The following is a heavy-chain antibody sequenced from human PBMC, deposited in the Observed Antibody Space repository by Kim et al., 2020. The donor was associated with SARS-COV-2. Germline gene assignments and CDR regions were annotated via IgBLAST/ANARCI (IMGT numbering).Heavy chain of an antibody. CDR3: ARGLVSDFSYYFYY. CDR1: GGTFSSYA. J-gene: IGHJ4*02. CDR2: IIPILGIA. Sequence: SVKVSCKASGGTFSSYAISWVRQAPGQGLECMGSIIPILGIANYAQKFHGRVTITAVKSTSTAYMELSSLRSEDTAVDYCARGLVSDFSYYFYYCGQGT. D-gene: IGHD4-4*01. V-gene: IGHV1-69*04.